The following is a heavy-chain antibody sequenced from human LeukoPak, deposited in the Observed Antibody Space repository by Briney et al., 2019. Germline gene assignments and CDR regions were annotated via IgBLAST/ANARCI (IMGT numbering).Heavy chain of an antibody. CDR1: GFTFSNYD. Sequence: GSPRLSCAASGFTFSNYDMHWVRQATGKGLEWVSGIGTAGDTYYPGSVKGRFTISRENAKNSLYLQMNSLRAEDTAVYYCARAGADSGYYYFDYWGQGTLVTVSS. D-gene: IGHD5-12*01. J-gene: IGHJ4*02. V-gene: IGHV3-13*01. CDR3: ARAGADSGYYYFDY. CDR2: IGTAGDT.